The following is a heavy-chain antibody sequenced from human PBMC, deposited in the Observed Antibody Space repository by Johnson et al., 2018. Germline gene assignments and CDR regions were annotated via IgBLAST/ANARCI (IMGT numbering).Heavy chain of an antibody. CDR1: GFIFSNHA. D-gene: IGHD3-3*01. J-gene: IGHJ6*03. Sequence: VQLVQAGGGLVQPGGSLRLSCVGSGFIFSNHAMYWVRQAPGEGLEFVSGISSYGGSTYYANSGKGRFTIFRDNSTNTLYLQMGRLRTEDMAVYYCSRPLRFLARDYYYMDVWGKGTTVTVSS. CDR2: ISSYGGST. CDR3: SRPLRFLARDYYYMDV. V-gene: IGHV3-64*01.